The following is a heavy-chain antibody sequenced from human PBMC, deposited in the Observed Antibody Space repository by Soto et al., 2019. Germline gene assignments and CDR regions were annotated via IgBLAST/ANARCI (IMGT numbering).Heavy chain of an antibody. CDR2: ISSGSSTI. V-gene: IGHV3-48*01. CDR1: GFTFSSYS. D-gene: IGHD2-2*01. Sequence: LSLTCAASGFTFSSYSMNWVRQAPGKGLEWVSYISSGSSTIYYADSVKGRFTISRDNAKNSLYLQMDSLRAEDTAVYYATRSAYMDVWGTGTTVTVSS. J-gene: IGHJ6*03. CDR3: TRSAYMDV.